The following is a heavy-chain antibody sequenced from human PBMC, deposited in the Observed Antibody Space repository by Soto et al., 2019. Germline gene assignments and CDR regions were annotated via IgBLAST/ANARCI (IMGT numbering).Heavy chain of an antibody. D-gene: IGHD6-19*01. CDR3: ARDYGYEWLVLGNAFDI. CDR2: IKQDGSEK. CDR1: GFTFSSYW. J-gene: IGHJ3*02. Sequence: GGSLRLSCAASGFTFSSYWMSWVRQAPGKGLEWVANIKQDGSEKYYVDSVKGRFTISRDNAKNSLYLQMNSLRAEDTAVYYCARDYGYEWLVLGNAFDIWGQGTMVTVSS. V-gene: IGHV3-7*01.